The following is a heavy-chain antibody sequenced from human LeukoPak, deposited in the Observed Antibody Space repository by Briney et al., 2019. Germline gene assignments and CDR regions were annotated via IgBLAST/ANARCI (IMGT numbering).Heavy chain of an antibody. CDR2: IHYSGNT. V-gene: IGHV4-59*01. Sequence: SATLSLTCTVSGGSISSYYWSWIRQPPGKGLEWLGYIHYSGNTDYNPSLKSRVTMSLHTSENQFSLKLSSVTAADTAVYYCARVPYSGYEFTIDSWGQGTLVTVSS. CDR1: GGSISSYY. CDR3: ARVPYSGYEFTIDS. J-gene: IGHJ4*02. D-gene: IGHD5-12*01.